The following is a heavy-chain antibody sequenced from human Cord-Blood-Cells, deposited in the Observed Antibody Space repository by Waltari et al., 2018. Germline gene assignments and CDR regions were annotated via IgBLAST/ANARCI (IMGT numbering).Heavy chain of an antibody. J-gene: IGHJ4*02. V-gene: IGHV4-39*07. D-gene: IGHD3-22*01. CDR2: IYYSGST. CDR3: ARFDSSGYYFDY. Sequence: QLQLQESGPGLVKPSETLSLTCTVSGGSISSSSYYWGWIRQPPGKGLEWIGSIYYSGSTYYNSALKSRVTISVDTSKNQFSLKLSSVTAADTAVYYCARFDSSGYYFDYWGQGTLVTVSS. CDR1: GGSISSSSYY.